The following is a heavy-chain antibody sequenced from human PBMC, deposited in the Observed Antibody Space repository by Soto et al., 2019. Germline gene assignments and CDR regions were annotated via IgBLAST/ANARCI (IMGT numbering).Heavy chain of an antibody. J-gene: IGHJ4*02. CDR3: ARAPYDYVWGSYRYYVY. Sequence: GASVKVSCKASGGTFSSYAISWVRQAPGQGLEWMGGIIPIFGTANYAQKFQGRVTITADESTSTAYMELSSLRSEDTAVYYCARAPYDYVWGSYRYYVYWGQGTLVTVSS. CDR2: IIPIFGTA. D-gene: IGHD3-16*02. V-gene: IGHV1-69*13. CDR1: GGTFSSYA.